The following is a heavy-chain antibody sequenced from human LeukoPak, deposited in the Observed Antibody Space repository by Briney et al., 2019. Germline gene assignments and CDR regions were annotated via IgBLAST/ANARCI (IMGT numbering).Heavy chain of an antibody. V-gene: IGHV3-23*01. CDR1: GFTFSSYA. J-gene: IGHJ6*02. Sequence: GGSLRLSCAASGFTFSSYAMSWVRQAPGNGLEWVSAISGSGGSTYYADSVKGRFTISRENAKNSVYLQMNSLTAGDTAVYSCTRDRTGDNGMDVWGQGTTVTVSS. CDR3: TRDRTGDNGMDV. CDR2: ISGSGGST. D-gene: IGHD7-27*01.